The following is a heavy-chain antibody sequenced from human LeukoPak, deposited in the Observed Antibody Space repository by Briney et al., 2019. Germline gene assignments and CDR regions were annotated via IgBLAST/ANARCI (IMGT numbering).Heavy chain of an antibody. Sequence: PSETLSLTCTVSGGSISSYYWSWIRQPPGKGLEWIGYIYYSGSTNYNPSLKGRVTISVDTSKNQFSLKLSSVTAADTAVYYCARGYCSSTSCLFDYWGQGTLITVSS. CDR3: ARGYCSSTSCLFDY. V-gene: IGHV4-59*01. D-gene: IGHD2-2*01. J-gene: IGHJ4*02. CDR1: GGSISSYY. CDR2: IYYSGST.